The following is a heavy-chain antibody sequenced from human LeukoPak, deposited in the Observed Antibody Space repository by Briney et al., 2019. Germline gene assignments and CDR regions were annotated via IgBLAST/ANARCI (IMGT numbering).Heavy chain of an antibody. CDR1: GLSVSSNY. CDR2: LYSDGTT. D-gene: IGHD3-10*01. CDR3: VRGMGVSMLYYFDY. Sequence: PGGSLRLSCAASGLSVSSNYMSWVRQAPGKGLEWVSVLYSDGTTYYADSVKGRFTISRDNSKNTLYLQMDSLRAEDTAVYYCVRGMGVSMLYYFDYWGQGTLVTVSS. V-gene: IGHV3-66*02. J-gene: IGHJ4*02.